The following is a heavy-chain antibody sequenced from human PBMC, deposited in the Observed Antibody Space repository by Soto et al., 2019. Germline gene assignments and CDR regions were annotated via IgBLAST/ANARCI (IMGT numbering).Heavy chain of an antibody. V-gene: IGHV4-34*01. J-gene: IGHJ4*02. CDR1: GRSFSGYY. D-gene: IGHD3-10*01. CDR2: INHSGST. CDR3: ARGYGSGSS. Sequence: SETLSLTCAVYGRSFSGYYWSWIRQPPGKGLEWIGEINHSGSTNYNPSLKSRVTISVDTSKNQFSLKLSSVTAADTAVYYCARGYGSGSSWGQGTLVTVSS.